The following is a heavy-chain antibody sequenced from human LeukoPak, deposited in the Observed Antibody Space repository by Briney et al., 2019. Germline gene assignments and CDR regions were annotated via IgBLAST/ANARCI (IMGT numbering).Heavy chain of an antibody. V-gene: IGHV4-34*01. J-gene: IGHJ4*02. CDR3: ARGGGVTTNPNPFDY. D-gene: IGHD4-17*01. Sequence: SETLSLTCAVYGGSFSGYYWSWVRQPPGKGLEWIGEINHSGSTNYNPSLKSRVTISVDTTKNQFSLKLSSVTAADTAVYYCARGGGVTTNPNPFDYWGQGTLVTVSS. CDR2: INHSGST. CDR1: GGSFSGYY.